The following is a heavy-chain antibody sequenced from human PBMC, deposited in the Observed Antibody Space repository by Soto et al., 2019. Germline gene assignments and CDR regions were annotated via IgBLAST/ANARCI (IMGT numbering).Heavy chain of an antibody. J-gene: IGHJ3*02. V-gene: IGHV4-59*01. CDR1: GGSISSYY. D-gene: IGHD3-10*01. CDR3: ARNYGLGAFDI. Sequence: SETLSLTCTVSGGSISSYYWSWIRQPPGKGLEWIGYIYYSGSTNYNPSLKSRVTISVDTSKNQFSLKLSSVTAADTAVYYCARNYGLGAFDIWGHGTMVTVSS. CDR2: IYYSGST.